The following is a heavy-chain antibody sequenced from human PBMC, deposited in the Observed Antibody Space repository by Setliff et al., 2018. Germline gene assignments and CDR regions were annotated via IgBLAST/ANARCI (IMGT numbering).Heavy chain of an antibody. CDR3: VRGPGPSVVVAIPFDH. V-gene: IGHV1-18*01. J-gene: IGHJ4*02. CDR2: NSV. CDR1: GYTFTNYD. Sequence: ASVKVSCKASGYTFTNYDINWVRQATGQGLEWMGWNSVYARRFQGRVTLTADTSTTTAYLELASLRDDDTAVYYCVRGPGPSVVVAIPFDHWGQGSLVTVSS. D-gene: IGHD5-12*01.